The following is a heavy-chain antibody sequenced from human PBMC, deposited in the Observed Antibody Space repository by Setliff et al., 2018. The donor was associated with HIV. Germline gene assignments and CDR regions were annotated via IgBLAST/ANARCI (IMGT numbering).Heavy chain of an antibody. J-gene: IGHJ4*02. D-gene: IGHD3-22*01. CDR1: GFTFSSYG. V-gene: IGHV3-30*02. CDR2: IRYDGSNK. Sequence: PGESLKISCAASGFTFSSYGMHWVRQAPGKGLEWVAFIRYDGSNKYYADSVKGRFTISRDNSKNTLYLQMNSLRAEDTAVYYCAKEITMIVVAPDYWGQGTLVTVSA. CDR3: AKEITMIVVAPDY.